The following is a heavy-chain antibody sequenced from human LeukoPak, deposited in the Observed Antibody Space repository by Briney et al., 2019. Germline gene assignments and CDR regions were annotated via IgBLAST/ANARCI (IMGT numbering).Heavy chain of an antibody. Sequence: SETLSLTCTVSGGSISSGSYYWSWIRQPAGKGLEWIGRIYTSGSTNYNPSLKSRVTISVDTSKNQFSLNLSSVTAADTAIYYCARRFFGVVLNWFDSWGQGTLVTVSS. CDR1: GGSISSGSYY. J-gene: IGHJ5*01. D-gene: IGHD3-3*01. CDR2: IYTSGST. CDR3: ARRFFGVVLNWFDS. V-gene: IGHV4-61*02.